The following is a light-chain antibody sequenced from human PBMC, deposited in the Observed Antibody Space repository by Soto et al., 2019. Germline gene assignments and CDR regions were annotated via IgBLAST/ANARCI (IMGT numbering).Light chain of an antibody. Sequence: QPVLTQPRSVSGSPGQSVTISCTGTSSDVGGYNYVSWYQQHPGKAPKHMIYDVSKRPSGVPDRFSGSKSGNTASLTISGLQAEDEADYYCCSYAGSYTFEVFGTGTNVTVL. V-gene: IGLV2-11*01. CDR3: CSYAGSYTFEV. J-gene: IGLJ1*01. CDR2: DVS. CDR1: SSDVGGYNY.